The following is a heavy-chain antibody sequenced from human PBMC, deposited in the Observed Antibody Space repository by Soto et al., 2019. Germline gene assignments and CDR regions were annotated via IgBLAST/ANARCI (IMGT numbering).Heavy chain of an antibody. J-gene: IGHJ4*02. Sequence: QVQLQESGPGLVKPAGTLSLSCDVFGDSISSSNWWSWVRQSPGGGLEWIGEVFHGGTTNYNPSLKSRVTISVDKTKNQFSHKLNSMTAADTAVYFCARDRRYFGVPFDIWGQGALVTVSS. V-gene: IGHV4-4*01. CDR2: VFHGGTT. CDR1: GDSISSSNW. D-gene: IGHD2-21*01. CDR3: ARDRRYFGVPFDI.